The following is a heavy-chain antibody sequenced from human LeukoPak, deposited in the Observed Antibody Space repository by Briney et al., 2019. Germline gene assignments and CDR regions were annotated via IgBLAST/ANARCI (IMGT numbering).Heavy chain of an antibody. Sequence: ASVKVSCKASGYTFTSNYMHWVRQAPRHGLEWMGWINPNSGDTDYSQKFQGRVTMTRDTSISTTYMELSRLASDDTAIYYCARDRTASWYGGEDYWGQGTLVTVSS. D-gene: IGHD6-13*01. V-gene: IGHV1-2*02. CDR3: ARDRTASWYGGEDY. CDR1: GYTFTSNY. J-gene: IGHJ4*02. CDR2: INPNSGDT.